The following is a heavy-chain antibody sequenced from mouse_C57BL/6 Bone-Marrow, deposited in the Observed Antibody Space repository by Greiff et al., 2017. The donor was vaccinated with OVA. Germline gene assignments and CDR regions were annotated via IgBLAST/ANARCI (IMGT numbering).Heavy chain of an antibody. CDR3: ARSDYYYGTDY. J-gene: IGHJ2*01. D-gene: IGHD1-1*01. V-gene: IGHV1-26*01. CDR2: INPNNGGT. CDR1: GYTFTDYY. Sequence: EVQLQQSGPELVKPGASVKISCKASGYTFTDYYMNWVKQSHGKSLEWIGDINPNNGGTSYNQKFKGKATLTVDKSSSTAYMELRSLTSEDSAVYYCARSDYYYGTDYWGQGTTLTVSS.